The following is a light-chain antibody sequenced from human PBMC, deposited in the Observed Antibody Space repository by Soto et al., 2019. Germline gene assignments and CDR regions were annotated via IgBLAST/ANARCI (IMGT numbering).Light chain of an antibody. CDR3: RSYGGRNNIV. J-gene: IGLJ1*01. CDR1: GSDIGNYNY. CDR2: EVT. Sequence: QSVLTQPPSASGSPGQSVTISCTGTGSDIGNYNYVSWYQHHPGKAPKLIIYEVTERPSGVPDRFSGSKSGNTASLTVSGLQAEDEADYYCRSYGGRNNIVFGTGTKLTVL. V-gene: IGLV2-8*01.